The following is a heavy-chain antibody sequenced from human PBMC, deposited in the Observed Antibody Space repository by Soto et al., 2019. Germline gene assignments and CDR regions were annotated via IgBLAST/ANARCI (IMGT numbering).Heavy chain of an antibody. V-gene: IGHV4-4*02. CDR3: ARGRRDYVWGSYWWLDP. Sequence: PSETLSLTCTVSGGSIDSTHWWTWVRQPPGKGLEWIGEIYQSGRTNYNPSLRSRLSISVDKSRNVFSLRLTSVTAADTAVYYCARGRRDYVWGSYWWLDPWGQGTLVTVSS. CDR2: IYQSGRT. CDR1: GGSIDSTHW. J-gene: IGHJ5*02. D-gene: IGHD3-16*01.